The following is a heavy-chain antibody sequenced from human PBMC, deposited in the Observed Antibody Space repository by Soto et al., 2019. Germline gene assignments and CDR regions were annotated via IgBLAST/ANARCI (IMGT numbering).Heavy chain of an antibody. V-gene: IGHV5-51*01. Sequence: PGESLKISCKGSGYSFTSYWIGWVRQMPGKGLEWMGIIYPGGSDTRYSPSFQGQVTISADKSISTAYLQWSSLKASDTAMYYCARVNGYDYDYYYGMDVWGQGTTVTVSS. CDR1: GYSFTSYW. CDR2: IYPGGSDT. J-gene: IGHJ6*02. CDR3: ARVNGYDYDYYYGMDV. D-gene: IGHD5-12*01.